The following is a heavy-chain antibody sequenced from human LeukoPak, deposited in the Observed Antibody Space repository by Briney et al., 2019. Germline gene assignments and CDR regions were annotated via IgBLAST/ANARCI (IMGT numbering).Heavy chain of an antibody. V-gene: IGHV1-69*06. CDR2: IIPIFGTA. Sequence: SVKVSCKASGGTFSSYAISWVRQAPGQGLEWMGGIIPIFGTANYAQKFQGRVTITADKSTSTAYMELSSLRSEDTAVYYCARDGDGYNSPRYFDYWGQGTLVTVSS. J-gene: IGHJ4*02. CDR3: ARDGDGYNSPRYFDY. CDR1: GGTFSSYA. D-gene: IGHD5-24*01.